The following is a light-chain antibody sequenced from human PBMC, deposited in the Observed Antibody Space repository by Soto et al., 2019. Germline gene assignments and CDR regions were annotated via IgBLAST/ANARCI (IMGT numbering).Light chain of an antibody. V-gene: IGLV2-23*02. CDR1: SSNVGSYNL. CDR2: EVS. Sequence: ALTQPASVSGSPGQSITISCTGTSSNVGSYNLVSWYQQHPGKAPKLMIYEVSKRPSGVSNRFSGSKSGNTASLTISGLQAEDEADYHCCSYAGSYTYVFGPGTKVTVL. J-gene: IGLJ1*01. CDR3: CSYAGSYTYV.